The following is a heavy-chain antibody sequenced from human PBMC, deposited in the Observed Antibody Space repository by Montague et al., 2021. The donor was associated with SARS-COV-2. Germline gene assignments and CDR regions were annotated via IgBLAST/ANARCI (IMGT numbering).Heavy chain of an antibody. Sequence: SETLSLTCTVSGGSISSYYWSWIRQPPGKGLEWIGYIYYRGSTNYNPSLKSRVTISVDTSKNQFSLKLSSVTAADTAVYYCARDSDYYDSSAGYYYGMDVWGQGTTVTVSS. CDR2: IYYRGST. CDR1: GGSISSYY. J-gene: IGHJ6*02. V-gene: IGHV4-59*01. D-gene: IGHD3-22*01. CDR3: ARDSDYYDSSAGYYYGMDV.